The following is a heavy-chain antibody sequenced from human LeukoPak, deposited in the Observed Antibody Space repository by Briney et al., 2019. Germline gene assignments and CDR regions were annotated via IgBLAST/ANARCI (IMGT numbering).Heavy chain of an antibody. J-gene: IGHJ3*01. CDR2: LFSAERT. Sequence: GGSLRLSCAASGFSVSSNCVSWVREAPGMGLEWVSVLFSAERTYYPDSVKGRFTISRDNSKNALYLQMDSLRSEYTAVYYCARPHSAAYQYAFDVWGQGTMVTVSS. V-gene: IGHV3-66*04. CDR1: GFSVSSNC. CDR3: ARPHSAAYQYAFDV. D-gene: IGHD1-26*01.